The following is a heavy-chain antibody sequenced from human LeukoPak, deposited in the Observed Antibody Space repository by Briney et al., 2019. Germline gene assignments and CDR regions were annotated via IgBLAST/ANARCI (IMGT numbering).Heavy chain of an antibody. CDR3: ARGTVTTSMKAFDI. J-gene: IGHJ3*02. V-gene: IGHV4-59*08. CDR1: GGTISSYY. D-gene: IGHD4-17*01. Sequence: SETLSLTCTVSGGTISSYYWSWIRQPPWKGLEWIGYIYYSGSTNYNPSLKSRVTISVDTSKKQSSLKLSSVTAADTAVYYCARGTVTTSMKAFDIWGQGTMVTVSS. CDR2: IYYSGST.